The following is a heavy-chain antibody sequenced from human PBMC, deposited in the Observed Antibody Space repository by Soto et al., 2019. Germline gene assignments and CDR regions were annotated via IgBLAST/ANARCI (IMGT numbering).Heavy chain of an antibody. V-gene: IGHV1-18*01. D-gene: IGHD1-1*01. CDR1: GYTFTTYG. CDR3: ARGRYGYY. Sequence: QVHLVQSGAEVKKPGASVKVSCKGSGYTFTTYGITWVRQAPGQGLEWMGWISDHNGNTNYAQKLPGRVTVTRKPSTGTAYLEVRSPRSDATAVLYCARGRYGYYWGQGALVTVSS. CDR2: ISDHNGNT. J-gene: IGHJ4*02.